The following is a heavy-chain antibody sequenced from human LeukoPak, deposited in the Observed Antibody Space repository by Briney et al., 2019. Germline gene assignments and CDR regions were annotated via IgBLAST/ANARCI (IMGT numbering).Heavy chain of an antibody. CDR3: TTNDAFDI. V-gene: IGHV3-15*01. CDR1: GFTFSNAW. CDR2: IKNTSDGDECAT. Sequence: PGGSLRLSCAASGFTFSNAWMNWVRQAPGKGLEWVGRIKNTSDGDECATDYAGPVKGRFSISRHDSKNTIYLHMNSLKTEYPAVYYCTTNDAFDIWGQGTMVTVSS. J-gene: IGHJ3*02.